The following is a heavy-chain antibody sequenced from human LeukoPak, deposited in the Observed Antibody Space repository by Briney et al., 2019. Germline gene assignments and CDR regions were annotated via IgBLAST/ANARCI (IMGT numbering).Heavy chain of an antibody. J-gene: IGHJ2*01. CDR2: IYTSGST. Sequence: PSETLSLTCTVSGGSISSYYWSWIRQPAGKGLEWIGRIYTSGSTNYNPSLKSRVTMSVDTSKNQFSLKLSSVTAADTAVYYCARQHIVVVTAITENWYFDLWGRGTLVTVSS. CDR3: ARQHIVVVTAITENWYFDL. D-gene: IGHD2-21*02. V-gene: IGHV4-4*07. CDR1: GGSISSYY.